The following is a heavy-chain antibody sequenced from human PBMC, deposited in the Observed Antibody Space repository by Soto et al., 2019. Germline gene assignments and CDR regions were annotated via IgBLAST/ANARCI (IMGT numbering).Heavy chain of an antibody. D-gene: IGHD2-2*01. CDR3: ATDQRPASITGKDYFDF. CDR2: ISGTGNSV. CDR1: GFTFNSFG. J-gene: IGHJ4*02. V-gene: IGHV3-23*04. Sequence: EVQLVESGGVLVQPGGSLRLSCVASGFTFNSFGMSWVRQAPGKGLEWVSAISGTGNSVYYADSVKGRFTISRDNSENTLYLQMNSLRAEDTAIYYCATDQRPASITGKDYFDFWGRGTLVTVSS.